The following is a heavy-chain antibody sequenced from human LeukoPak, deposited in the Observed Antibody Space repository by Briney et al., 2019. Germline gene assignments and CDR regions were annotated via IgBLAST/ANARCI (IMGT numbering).Heavy chain of an antibody. D-gene: IGHD6-13*01. CDR2: IYYSGST. J-gene: IGHJ4*02. CDR1: GGSISSYY. CDR3: ARVAAAGSFDY. Sequence: SETLSLTCTVFGGSISSYYWSWIRQPPGKGLEWIGYIYYSGSTNYNPSLKSRVTISVDTFKNQFSLKLSSVTAADTAVYYCARVAAAGSFDYWGQGTLVTVSS. V-gene: IGHV4-59*01.